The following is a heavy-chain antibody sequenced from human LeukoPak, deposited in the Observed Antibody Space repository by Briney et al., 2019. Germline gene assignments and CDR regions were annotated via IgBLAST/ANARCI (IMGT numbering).Heavy chain of an antibody. CDR3: AKWVLIAAAGTE. V-gene: IGHV3-9*01. CDR1: GFTFDDYA. Sequence: GGSLRLSCAASGFTFDDYAMHWVRQAPGKGLEWVSGISWNSGSIGYADSVKGRFTISRDNSKNTLYLQMNSLRAEDTAVYYCAKWVLIAAAGTEWGQGTLVTVSS. J-gene: IGHJ4*02. CDR2: ISWNSGSI. D-gene: IGHD6-13*01.